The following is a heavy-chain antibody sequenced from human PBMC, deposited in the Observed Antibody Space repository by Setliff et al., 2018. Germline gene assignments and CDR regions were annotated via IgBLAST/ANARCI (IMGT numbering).Heavy chain of an antibody. D-gene: IGHD3-3*01. J-gene: IGHJ6*03. CDR3: ARGGGQIHYDFWSGYFSDPQPNYYYYYMDV. V-gene: IGHV1-8*03. CDR2: MNPNSGNT. CDR1: GYTFTSYD. Sequence: ASVKVSCKASGYTFTSYDINWVRQATGQGLEWMGWMNPNSGNTGYAQKFQGRVTITRNTSISTAYMELSSLRSEDTPVYYCARGGGQIHYDFWSGYFSDPQPNYYYYYMDVWGKGTTVTVSS.